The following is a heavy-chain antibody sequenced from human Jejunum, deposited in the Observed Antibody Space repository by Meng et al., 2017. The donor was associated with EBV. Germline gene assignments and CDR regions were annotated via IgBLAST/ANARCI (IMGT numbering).Heavy chain of an antibody. V-gene: IGHV6-1*01. CDR3: ARGISAFAY. Sequence: QVLLLHSCPRWVKPPQHRSPALSIAGDSVSSNSVAWNWIRQSPSRGLEWLGRTYYRSKWYIDYAVSVKSRITINPDTSKNQFSLQLNSVTPEDTAVYYCARGISAFAYWGQGTLVTVSS. J-gene: IGHJ4*02. CDR2: TYYRSKWYI. CDR1: GDSVSSNSVA. D-gene: IGHD6-19*01.